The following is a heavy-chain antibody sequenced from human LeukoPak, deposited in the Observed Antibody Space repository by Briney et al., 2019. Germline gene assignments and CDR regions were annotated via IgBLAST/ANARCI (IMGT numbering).Heavy chain of an antibody. CDR2: IRSSSSYI. J-gene: IGHJ4*02. D-gene: IGHD2-15*01. CDR1: GFIFSSYN. V-gene: IGHV3-21*01. Sequence: AGGSLRLSCAASGFIFSSYNMNWVRQAPGKGLEWVSSIRSSSSYIYYADSVKGRFTISRDNAKNSLYLQMNSLRAEDTAVYYCASTFNQQYCSGGSCYSDYWGQGTLVTVSS. CDR3: ASTFNQQYCSGGSCYSDY.